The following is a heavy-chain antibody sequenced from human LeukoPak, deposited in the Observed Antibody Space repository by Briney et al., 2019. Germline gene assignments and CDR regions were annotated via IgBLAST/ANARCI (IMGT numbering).Heavy chain of an antibody. CDR2: IIPILGIA. CDR1: GGTFSSYA. D-gene: IGHD3-22*01. CDR3: AREVRYDSSGFG. V-gene: IGHV1-69*04. Sequence: SVKVSCKASGGTFSSYAISWVRQAPGQGLEWMGRIIPILGIANYAQKFQGRVTITADKSTSTAYMQLSSLRSEDTAVYYCAREVRYDSSGFGWGQGTLVTVSS. J-gene: IGHJ4*02.